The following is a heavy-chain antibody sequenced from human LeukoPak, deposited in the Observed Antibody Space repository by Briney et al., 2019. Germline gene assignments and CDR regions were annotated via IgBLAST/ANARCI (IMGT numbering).Heavy chain of an antibody. CDR1: GLTFTDAW. Sequence: GGSLRLSCVVSGLTFTDAWMNWVRQAPGKGLEWVANIKQDGSEKYYVDSVKGRFTISRDNAKNSLYLQMNSLRAEDTAVYYCARGPTRANSTDYWGQGALVTVSS. J-gene: IGHJ4*02. CDR3: ARGPTRANSTDY. CDR2: IKQDGSEK. V-gene: IGHV3-7*01. D-gene: IGHD6-13*01.